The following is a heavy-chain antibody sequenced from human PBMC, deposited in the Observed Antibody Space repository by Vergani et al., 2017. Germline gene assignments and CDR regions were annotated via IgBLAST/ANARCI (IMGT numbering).Heavy chain of an antibody. CDR3: ARSGYDLWRGYSYFDY. V-gene: IGHV3-48*03. D-gene: IGHD3-3*01. J-gene: IGHJ4*02. Sequence: EVQLVESGGGLVKPGGSLRLSCAASGFTFSSYEMNWVRQAPGKGLEWVSYISSSGSTIYYADSVKGRFTISRDNAKNSLYLQMNSLRAEDTAVYYCARSGYDLWRGYSYFDYWGQGTLVTVSS. CDR2: ISSSGSTI. CDR1: GFTFSSYE.